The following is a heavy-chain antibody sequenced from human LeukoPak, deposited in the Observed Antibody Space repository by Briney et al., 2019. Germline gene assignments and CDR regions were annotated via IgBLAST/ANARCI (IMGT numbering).Heavy chain of an antibody. Sequence: SETVSLTCTVSGGSISSYYWSWIRQPPGKGLEWIGYIYYSGSTNFNPSLKNRVAISLATSKSQFSLRLTSVTAADTAVYYCASLGGLGSWNFGYWGQGTLVTVPS. CDR2: IYYSGST. J-gene: IGHJ4*02. CDR1: GGSISSYY. D-gene: IGHD3-10*01. CDR3: ASLGGLGSWNFGY. V-gene: IGHV4-59*01.